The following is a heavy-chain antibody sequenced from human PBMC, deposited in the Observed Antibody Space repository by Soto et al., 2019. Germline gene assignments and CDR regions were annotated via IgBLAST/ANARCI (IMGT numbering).Heavy chain of an antibody. J-gene: IGHJ6*02. CDR2: TYYRSKWYN. V-gene: IGHV6-1*01. D-gene: IGHD3-3*01. Sequence: SQTLSLTCAISGDSVCSNSAAWNWIRQSPSRGLEWLGRTYYRSKWYNDYAVSVKSRITINPDTSKNQFSLQLNSVTPEDTAVYYCARDYDFWSGYSGRGMAVWGQGTTVTVSS. CDR3: ARDYDFWSGYSGRGMAV. CDR1: GDSVCSNSAA.